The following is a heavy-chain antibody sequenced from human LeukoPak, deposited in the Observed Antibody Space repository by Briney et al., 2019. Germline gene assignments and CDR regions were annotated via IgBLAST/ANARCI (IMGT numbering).Heavy chain of an antibody. J-gene: IGHJ4*02. V-gene: IGHV3-21*01. Sequence: GGSLRLSCAASGFTFSSYSMNWVRQAPGKGLEWVSSISSSSSYIYYADSVKGRFTIFRDNAKNSLYLQMNSLRAEDTAVYYCAREGEEGPFDYWGQGTLVTVSS. CDR1: GFTFSSYS. D-gene: IGHD3-16*01. CDR3: AREGEEGPFDY. CDR2: ISSSSSYI.